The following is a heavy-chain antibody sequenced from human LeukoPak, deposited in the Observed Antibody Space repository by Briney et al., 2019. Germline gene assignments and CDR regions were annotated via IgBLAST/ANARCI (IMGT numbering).Heavy chain of an antibody. V-gene: IGHV1-69*01. CDR2: IIPIFGTA. J-gene: IGHJ6*04. CDR3: ARGLEMATIRYGMDV. Sequence: SVKVSCKASGGTFSSYAISWVRQAPGQGLEWMGGIIPIFGTANYAQKFQGRVTITADESTSTAYMELSSLRSEDTAVYYCARGLEMATIRYGMDVWGKGTTVTISS. D-gene: IGHD5-24*01. CDR1: GGTFSSYA.